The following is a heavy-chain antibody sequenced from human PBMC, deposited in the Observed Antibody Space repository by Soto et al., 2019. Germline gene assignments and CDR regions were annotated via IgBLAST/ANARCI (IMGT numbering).Heavy chain of an antibody. D-gene: IGHD2-15*01. J-gene: IGHJ6*02. CDR2: IIPIFGTA. CDR3: AAGVVGVVAATPYYYGMDG. CDR1: GGTFSSYA. V-gene: IGHV1-69*13. Sequence: SVKVSCKASGGTFSSYAISWVRQAPVQGLEWMGGIIPIFGTANYAQKFQGRVTITADASTSTAYMELSSLRSDDTAVYYCAAGVVGVVAATPYYYGMDGWGQGTAVTVCS.